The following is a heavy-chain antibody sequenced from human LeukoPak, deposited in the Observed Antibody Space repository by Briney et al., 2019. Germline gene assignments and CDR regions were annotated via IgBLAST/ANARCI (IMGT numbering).Heavy chain of an antibody. CDR2: ISGSGGST. J-gene: IGHJ4*02. CDR1: GFTFSTYG. D-gene: IGHD3-16*01. CDR3: AKDFRRGGPFDY. Sequence: PGRTLRLSCEASGFTFSTYGMSWVRQAPGKGLEWVSSISGSGGSTYFADSVKGRFTISRDNSKNTLYLQMNSLRAEDTAVYYCAKDFRRGGPFDYWGQGTLVTVSS. V-gene: IGHV3-23*01.